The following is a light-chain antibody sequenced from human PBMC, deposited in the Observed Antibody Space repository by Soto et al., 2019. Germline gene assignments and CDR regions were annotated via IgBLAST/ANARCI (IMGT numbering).Light chain of an antibody. CDR1: SSDVGGYNY. CDR2: DVS. CDR3: SSYTSSSTLVV. Sequence: QSALTQPASVSGSPGQSITISCTGTSSDVGGYNYVSWYQQHPGKAPKLMIYDVSNRPSGVSNRFSGSKSGNTASLTISGLPAEDAAVYYCSSYTSSSTLVVFGGGTKLTVL. V-gene: IGLV2-14*01. J-gene: IGLJ2*01.